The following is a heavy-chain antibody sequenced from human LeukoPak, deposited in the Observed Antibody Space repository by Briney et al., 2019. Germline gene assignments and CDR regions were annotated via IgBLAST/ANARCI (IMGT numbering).Heavy chain of an antibody. J-gene: IGHJ4*02. Sequence: ASVKVSCKASGYPFDNFGLTWVREAPGQGLEWMGWISAYNGNTHYAQKFRDRLTMTTDTSTRTAYLELRSLKSDDTAVYYCARDRLGGDLTGESLYWGQGTLVTVSS. D-gene: IGHD4-17*01. V-gene: IGHV1-18*01. CDR1: GYPFDNFG. CDR2: ISAYNGNT. CDR3: ARDRLGGDLTGESLY.